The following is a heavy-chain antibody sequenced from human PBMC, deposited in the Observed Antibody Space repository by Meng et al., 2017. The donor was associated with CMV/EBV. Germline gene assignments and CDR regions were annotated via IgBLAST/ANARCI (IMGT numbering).Heavy chain of an antibody. V-gene: IGHV4-59*01. Sequence: SETLSLTCTVSGVSISSYYWSWIRQPPGKGLEWIGHIYYRGSINYNPSLKSRVTMSVDTSKNQFSLKLSSVTAADTAVYYCASQYSGTYYRELDYWGQGTLVTVSS. D-gene: IGHD1-26*01. J-gene: IGHJ4*02. CDR1: GVSISSYY. CDR3: ASQYSGTYYRELDY. CDR2: IYYRGSI.